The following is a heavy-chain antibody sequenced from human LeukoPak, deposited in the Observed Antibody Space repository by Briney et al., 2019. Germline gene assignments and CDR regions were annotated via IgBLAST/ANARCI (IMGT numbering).Heavy chain of an antibody. CDR1: GGSISSYY. CDR2: TSYSGST. Sequence: SETLSLTCTVSGGSISSYYWSWIRQPPGKRLEWIGYTSYSGSTDYNPSLKSRVTVSADTSKNQFSLKLSSVTAADTAVYYCGRRTYYDTLTGYTYWYFDLWGRGTLVTVSS. J-gene: IGHJ2*01. CDR3: GRRTYYDTLTGYTYWYFDL. D-gene: IGHD3-9*01. V-gene: IGHV4-59*01.